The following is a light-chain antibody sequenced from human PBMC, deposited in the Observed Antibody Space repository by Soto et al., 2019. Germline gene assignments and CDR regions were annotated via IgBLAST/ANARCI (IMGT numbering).Light chain of an antibody. J-gene: IGKJ5*01. Sequence: EIVLTQSPGTLSLSPGEKATLSCRASQTVSASYLAWYQQKPGQAPRLLIYGATNRIIGIPDRFSGSVSGTDFTLTISRLEPEDFAVYYCQQHFNGPITFGQGTRLEIK. CDR3: QQHFNGPIT. CDR1: QTVSASY. CDR2: GAT. V-gene: IGKV3D-20*02.